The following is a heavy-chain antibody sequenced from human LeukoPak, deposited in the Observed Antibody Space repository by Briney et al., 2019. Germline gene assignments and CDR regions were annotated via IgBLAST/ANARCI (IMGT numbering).Heavy chain of an antibody. Sequence: PGGSLRLSCAASGFTFSSYEMNWVRQAPGKGLEWVSYIGSSGSTIYYADSVKGRFTISRDNAKNSLYLQMNSLRAEDTAVYYCARENDYGDYWGQGTLVTVSS. CDR3: ARENDYGDY. J-gene: IGHJ4*02. CDR2: IGSSGSTI. V-gene: IGHV3-48*03. CDR1: GFTFSSYE.